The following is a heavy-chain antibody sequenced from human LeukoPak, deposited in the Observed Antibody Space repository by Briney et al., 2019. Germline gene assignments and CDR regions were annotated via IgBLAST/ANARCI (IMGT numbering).Heavy chain of an antibody. Sequence: SETLSLTCTVSGGSISSYYWSWIRQPPGKGLEWIGYIYYRGSTNYNPSLKSRVTISVDTSKNQFSLKLSSVTAADTAVFYCASVVGPDTAMVIHAYYYCFMAVWGQGTPVTVSS. CDR2: IYYRGST. V-gene: IGHV4-59*08. CDR1: GGSISSYY. CDR3: ASVVGPDTAMVIHAYYYCFMAV. D-gene: IGHD5-18*01. J-gene: IGHJ6*03.